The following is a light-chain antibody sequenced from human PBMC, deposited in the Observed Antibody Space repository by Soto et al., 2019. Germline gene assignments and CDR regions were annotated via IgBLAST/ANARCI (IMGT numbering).Light chain of an antibody. CDR1: QSISSW. Sequence: DIQMTQSPSTLSASVGDRVTITCRASQSISSWLAWYQQKPGKAPKLLSYDASSLESGVPSRFSGSGSGTEFTLTISSLQPDEFATYYCQQYNSYRWTLGQGTKVEIK. CDR3: QQYNSYRWT. J-gene: IGKJ1*01. V-gene: IGKV1-5*01. CDR2: DAS.